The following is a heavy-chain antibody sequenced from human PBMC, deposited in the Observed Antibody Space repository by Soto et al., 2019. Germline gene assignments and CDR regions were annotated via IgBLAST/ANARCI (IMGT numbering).Heavy chain of an antibody. Sequence: GGSLRLSCAASGFTFDDYAMHWVRQAPGKGLEWVSGISWNSGSIGYADSVKGRFTISRDNAKNSLYLQMNSLRAEDTALYYCAKGAYDYIWGGSHEGDAFDIWGQGTMVTVSS. J-gene: IGHJ3*02. D-gene: IGHD3-16*01. CDR1: GFTFDDYA. V-gene: IGHV3-9*01. CDR3: AKGAYDYIWGGSHEGDAFDI. CDR2: ISWNSGSI.